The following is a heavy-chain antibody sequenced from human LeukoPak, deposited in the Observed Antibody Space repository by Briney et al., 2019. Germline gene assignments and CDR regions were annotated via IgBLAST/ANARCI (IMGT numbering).Heavy chain of an antibody. J-gene: IGHJ4*02. CDR3: ATLMAHLDY. CDR1: GYTFTGYY. Sequence: GASVKVSCKASGYTFTGYYIHWVRQAPGQGLEWMGIINPSGGITTYAQKFEGRVTMTRDTSTSTVDMKLSRLRSEDTAVYYCATLMAHLDYWGQGTLVTVSS. V-gene: IGHV1-46*03. CDR2: INPSGGIT. D-gene: IGHD2-8*01.